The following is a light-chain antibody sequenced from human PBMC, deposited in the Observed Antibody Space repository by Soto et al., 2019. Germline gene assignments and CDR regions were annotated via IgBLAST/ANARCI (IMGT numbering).Light chain of an antibody. CDR2: GNS. CDR3: QSYDSSLSGSNYV. V-gene: IGLV1-40*01. CDR1: SSNIGAGYD. J-gene: IGLJ1*01. Sequence: QSVLTQPPSVSGAPGQRVTISCTGSSSNIGAGYDVHWYQQLPGTAPKLLIYGNSNRPSGVPDRFSGFKSGTSASLAITGLQAEDEADYYCQSYDSSLSGSNYVFGTGTKVTVL.